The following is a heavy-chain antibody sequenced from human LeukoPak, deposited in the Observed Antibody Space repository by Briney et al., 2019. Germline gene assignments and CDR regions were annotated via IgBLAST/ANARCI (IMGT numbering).Heavy chain of an antibody. CDR2: IYTSGST. Sequence: SETLSLTCTVSGSSISSGSYYWSWIRQPAGKGLEWIGRIYTSGSTIYNPSLKSRVTISVDTSKNQFSLKLSSVTAADTAVYYCAMSPQQLVLGGRYYYYYMDVWGKGTTVTVSS. CDR1: GSSISSGSYY. D-gene: IGHD6-6*01. J-gene: IGHJ6*03. V-gene: IGHV4-61*02. CDR3: AMSPQQLVLGGRYYYYYMDV.